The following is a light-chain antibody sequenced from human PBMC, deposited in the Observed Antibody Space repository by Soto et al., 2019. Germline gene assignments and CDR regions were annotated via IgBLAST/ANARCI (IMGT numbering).Light chain of an antibody. Sequence: DIQMTQSPSSVSASVGDRVTITCRASQGVSSWLAWYQQRPGRAPKLLVYATSSSQSVVPSRFSGSGSGTHFTLTISSLQPEDFATYYCHQANSFPLTFGGGTKVEIK. J-gene: IGKJ4*01. V-gene: IGKV1-12*01. CDR2: ATS. CDR3: HQANSFPLT. CDR1: QGVSSW.